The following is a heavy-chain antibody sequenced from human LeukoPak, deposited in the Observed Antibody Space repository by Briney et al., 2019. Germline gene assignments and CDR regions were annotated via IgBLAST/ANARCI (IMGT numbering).Heavy chain of an antibody. J-gene: IGHJ3*02. V-gene: IGHV3-74*01. D-gene: IGHD6-19*01. CDR2: INSDGSST. CDR1: GFTFSSYW. Sequence: GGSVRLSCAASGFTFSSYWMHWVRQAPGKGLVWVSRINSDGSSTSYADSVKGRFTISRDNAKNTLYLQMNSLRAEDTAVYYCVRFFSSGWYRDAFDIWGQGTMVTVSS. CDR3: VRFFSSGWYRDAFDI.